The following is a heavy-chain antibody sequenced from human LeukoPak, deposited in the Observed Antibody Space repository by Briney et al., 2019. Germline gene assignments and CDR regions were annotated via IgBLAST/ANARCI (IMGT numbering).Heavy chain of an antibody. D-gene: IGHD3-9*01. J-gene: IGHJ4*02. CDR3: ARSFYDILIGYYQYFAY. CDR1: GLSVSSNY. V-gene: IGHV3-66*01. CDR2: IYRDGSS. Sequence: GGSLRLSCVASGLSVSSNYMSWVRQAPGKGLEWVSVIYRDGSSYYAEYVKGRFTISRDNSKNTLYIQMNSLRAEDTAVYYCARSFYDILIGYYQYFAYWGQGTLVTVSS.